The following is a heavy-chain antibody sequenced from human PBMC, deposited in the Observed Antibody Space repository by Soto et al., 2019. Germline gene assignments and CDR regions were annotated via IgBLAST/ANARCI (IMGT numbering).Heavy chain of an antibody. CDR3: ARVGGINWFDP. D-gene: IGHD3-16*01. V-gene: IGHV4-31*03. Sequence: SETLSLTCTVSGGSISSGGYYWSWIRQHPGKGLEWIGYIYYSGGTYYNPSLKSRVTISVDTSKNQFSLKLSPVTAADTAVYYCARVGGINWFDPWGQGTLVTVS. J-gene: IGHJ5*02. CDR1: GGSISSGGYY. CDR2: IYYSGGT.